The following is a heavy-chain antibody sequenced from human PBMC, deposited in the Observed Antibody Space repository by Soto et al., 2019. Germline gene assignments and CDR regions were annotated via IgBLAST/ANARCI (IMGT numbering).Heavy chain of an antibody. CDR3: AKGYCSGGSCYYVY. Sequence: GGSLRLSCAASGFTFSSYAMSWVRQAPGKGLEWVSAISGSGGSTYYADSVKGRFTISRDNSKNTLYLQMNSLRAEDTAVYYWAKGYCSGGSCYYVYWGQGTLVTVSS. J-gene: IGHJ4*02. CDR2: ISGSGGST. CDR1: GFTFSSYA. D-gene: IGHD2-15*01. V-gene: IGHV3-23*01.